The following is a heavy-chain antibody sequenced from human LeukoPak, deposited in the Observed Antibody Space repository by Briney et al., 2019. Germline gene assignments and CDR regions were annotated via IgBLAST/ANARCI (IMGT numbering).Heavy chain of an antibody. V-gene: IGHV4-39*07. J-gene: IGHJ4*02. CDR2: IYSSGTA. CDR1: GGTIISTSYC. CDR3: VADPINFDY. Sequence: SDTLSLTCSVSGGTIISTSYCWVWIRQPPGKGLEWIGSIYSSGTAIYNASTEGRVTILVDTSKNQFSLHLSSVTAADTAVYYCVADPINFDYWGQGMLVTVSS.